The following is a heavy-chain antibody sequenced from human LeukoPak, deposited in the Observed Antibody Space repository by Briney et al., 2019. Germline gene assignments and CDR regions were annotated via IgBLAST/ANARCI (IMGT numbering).Heavy chain of an antibody. J-gene: IGHJ5*02. CDR3: ARDREYWFDP. Sequence: GGSLRLSCAASGFTFSSYGMHWVRQAPGMGLEWVAVIWYDGSNKYYADSVKGRFTISRDNSKNTLYLQMNSLRAEDTAVYYCARDREYWFDPWGQGTLATVSS. CDR1: GFTFSSYG. CDR2: IWYDGSNK. D-gene: IGHD3-10*01. V-gene: IGHV3-33*01.